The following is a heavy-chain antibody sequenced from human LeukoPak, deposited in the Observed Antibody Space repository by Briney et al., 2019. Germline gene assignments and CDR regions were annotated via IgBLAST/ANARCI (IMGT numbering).Heavy chain of an antibody. CDR1: GYTFTSYY. CDR3: ARQGRPGSTRVYYMDV. V-gene: IGHV1-46*01. Sequence: ASVKVSCKASGYTFTSYYMHWVRQAPGQGLEWMGIINPSGGSTSYAQKFQGRVTMTRDTSTSTVYMELSSLRSEDTAVYYCARQGRPGSTRVYYMDVWGKGTTVTVSS. J-gene: IGHJ6*03. D-gene: IGHD2-2*01. CDR2: INPSGGST.